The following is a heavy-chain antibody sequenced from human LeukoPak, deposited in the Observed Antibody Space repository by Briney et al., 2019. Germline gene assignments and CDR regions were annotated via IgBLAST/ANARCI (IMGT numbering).Heavy chain of an antibody. D-gene: IGHD7-27*01. CDR1: GGSISSSH. J-gene: IGHJ4*02. Sequence: ETLSLTCAVSGGSISSSHWWSWVRQAPGKGLEWVSGISPSGGGTYYADSVKGRFTISRDDSKNTLSLQMNSLRVEDTALYYCAQDIAWGAFEHWGQGTLVTVSS. CDR3: AQDIAWGAFEH. CDR2: ISPSGGGT. V-gene: IGHV3-23*01.